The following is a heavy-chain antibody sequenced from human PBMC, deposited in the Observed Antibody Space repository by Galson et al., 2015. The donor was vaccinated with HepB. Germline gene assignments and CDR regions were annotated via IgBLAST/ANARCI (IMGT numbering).Heavy chain of an antibody. CDR3: ARVLRPQTGYYFDY. V-gene: IGHV1-69*10. J-gene: IGHJ4*02. CDR2: IIPIFGIT. Sequence: SVKVSCKASGGTFTTYGISWVRQAPGQGLEWMGGIIPIFGITDFAQKFQGRVTITADKSTSTAYMELSGLRSEDTAVYYCARVLRPQTGYYFDYWGQGTLVTVSS. CDR1: GGTFTTYG.